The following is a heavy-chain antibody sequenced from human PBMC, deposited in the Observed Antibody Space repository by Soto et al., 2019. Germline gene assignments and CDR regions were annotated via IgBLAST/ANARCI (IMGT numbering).Heavy chain of an antibody. D-gene: IGHD3-10*01. V-gene: IGHV1-3*01. CDR2: INAGNGNT. CDR3: ARDHSITMVRGVIIFDYFDY. J-gene: IGHJ4*02. CDR1: GYTFTSYG. Sequence: ASVKVSCKASGYTFTSYGISWVRQAPGQRLEWMGWINAGNGNTKYSQKFQGRVTITRDTSASTAYMELSSLRSEDTAVYYCARDHSITMVRGVIIFDYFDYWGQGTLVTVSS.